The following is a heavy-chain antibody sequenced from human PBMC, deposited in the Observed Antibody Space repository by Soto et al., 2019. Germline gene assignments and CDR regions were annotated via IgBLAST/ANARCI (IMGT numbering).Heavy chain of an antibody. V-gene: IGHV1-46*01. Sequence: VKVSCRASGYTFTIYYMHLVRQAPGQGLEWMGIINPSGGSTSYAQKFQGRVTMTRDTSTSTVYMELSSLRSEDTAVYYCAREGIVAIERNYYFDYWGQGTLVTVSS. J-gene: IGHJ4*02. CDR2: INPSGGST. D-gene: IGHD5-12*01. CDR3: AREGIVAIERNYYFDY. CDR1: GYTFTIYY.